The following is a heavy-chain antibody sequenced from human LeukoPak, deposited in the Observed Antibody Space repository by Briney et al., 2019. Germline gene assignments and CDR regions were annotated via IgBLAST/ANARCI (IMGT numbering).Heavy chain of an antibody. D-gene: IGHD3-16*01. CDR2: IYSNGDT. J-gene: IGHJ5*02. V-gene: IGHV4-4*07. Sequence: TSETLSLTCTVSGGSISNYYWSWIRQPAGKGLEWVGRIYSNGDTNYNPSLKSRLTMSVDTSKNQFSLNLYSVTAADTAVYYCARGGTMGNANWFDPWGQGTLATVSS. CDR3: ARGGTMGNANWFDP. CDR1: GGSISNYY.